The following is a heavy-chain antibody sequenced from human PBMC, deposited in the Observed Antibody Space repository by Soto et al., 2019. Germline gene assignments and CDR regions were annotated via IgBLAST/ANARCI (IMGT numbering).Heavy chain of an antibody. CDR2: ISGSGGST. V-gene: IGHV3-23*01. CDR3: AKDFSRYSGYEPFDY. J-gene: IGHJ4*02. Sequence: EVQLLESGGGLVQPGGSLRLSCAASGFTFSSYAMSWVRQAPGKGLEWVSAISGSGGSTYYADSVKGRFTISRDNSMNTLYLQMNSLRAEDTAVYYCAKDFSRYSGYEPFDYWGQGTLVTVSS. CDR1: GFTFSSYA. D-gene: IGHD5-12*01.